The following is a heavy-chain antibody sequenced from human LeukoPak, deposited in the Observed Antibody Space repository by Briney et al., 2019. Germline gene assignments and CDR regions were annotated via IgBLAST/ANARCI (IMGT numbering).Heavy chain of an antibody. V-gene: IGHV3-74*01. J-gene: IGHJ5*02. Sequence: PGWSLRLSCAASGFTFSSYWMHWVRQAPGKGLVWVSRISNDGSTSTYADSVKGRFTISRDNAKNTLYLQMNSLRAEDTAVYYCARRIGYYYDSSGYYYKYNWFDPWGQGTLVTVSS. CDR2: ISNDGSTS. CDR1: GFTFSSYW. CDR3: ARRIGYYYDSSGYYYKYNWFDP. D-gene: IGHD3-22*01.